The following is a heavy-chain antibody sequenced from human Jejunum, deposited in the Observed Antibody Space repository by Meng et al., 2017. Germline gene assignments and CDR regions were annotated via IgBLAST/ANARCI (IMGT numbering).Heavy chain of an antibody. D-gene: IGHD3-10*02. Sequence: QSGPRLVTPPQPRSLTCAISGDSVSSNSAAWNWIRQSPSRGLEWLGRTYYRSKYYNDYALSVKSRITINPDTSKNQFSLQLNSVTPEDTAIYYCARDWGDVRGGFDFWGQGTLVTVSS. CDR2: TYYRSKYYN. CDR1: GDSVSSNSAA. V-gene: IGHV6-1*01. J-gene: IGHJ4*02. CDR3: ARDWGDVRGGFDF.